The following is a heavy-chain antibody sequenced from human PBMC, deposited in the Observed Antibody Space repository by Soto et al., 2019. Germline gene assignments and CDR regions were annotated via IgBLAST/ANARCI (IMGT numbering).Heavy chain of an antibody. Sequence: PSQTLSLTCDISGDSVSSNSAAWNWIRQSPSRGIEWLGRTYYRSKWYNDYAVSVKRRITINPDTSKNQFSLQLNSVTPEDTTVYYCARDLWGADFWSGYNDYWGQGTLVTVSS. J-gene: IGHJ4*02. CDR2: TYYRSKWYN. V-gene: IGHV6-1*01. CDR3: ARDLWGADFWSGYNDY. D-gene: IGHD3-3*01. CDR1: GDSVSSNSAA.